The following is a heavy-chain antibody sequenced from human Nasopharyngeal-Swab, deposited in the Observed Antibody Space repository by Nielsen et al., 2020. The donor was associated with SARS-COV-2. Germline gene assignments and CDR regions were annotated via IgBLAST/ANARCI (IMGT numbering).Heavy chain of an antibody. D-gene: IGHD6-13*01. J-gene: IGHJ6*01. CDR3: ARDSFSRVGAAGSSHYYYYGMDV. Sequence: GGSLRLSCAASGFTFSSYWMSWVRQAPGKGLEWVANIKQDGSEKYYVDSVKGRFTISRDNAKNSLYLQMSSLRAEDTAVYYCARDSFSRVGAAGSSHYYYYGMDVWGQGTTVTVSS. V-gene: IGHV3-7*01. CDR2: IKQDGSEK. CDR1: GFTFSSYW.